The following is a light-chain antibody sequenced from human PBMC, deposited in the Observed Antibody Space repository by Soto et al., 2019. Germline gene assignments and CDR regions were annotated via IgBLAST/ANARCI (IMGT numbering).Light chain of an antibody. CDR1: QSVSNY. CDR2: GAS. CDR3: QHYSSSAST. V-gene: IGKV3-20*01. J-gene: IGKJ3*01. Sequence: EIVLTQSPGTLSLSPGERATLSCRASQSVSNYLVWYRQRPGQAPTLLIHGASIRATGIPDRFSGSGSVTDFTLTISRLEPEDCAVYYCQHYSSSASTFGPGTNVDIK.